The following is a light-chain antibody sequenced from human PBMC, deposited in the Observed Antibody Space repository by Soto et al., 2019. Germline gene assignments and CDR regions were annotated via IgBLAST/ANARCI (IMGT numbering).Light chain of an antibody. CDR2: AAS. V-gene: IGKV1-39*01. CDR3: QQSYSTPWT. J-gene: IGKJ1*01. CDR1: QIISTY. Sequence: DIQMTQSPSSLSASVGDRVTITCRASQIISTYLNWYQQRQGNAPKLLIYAASSLQSGVPSRFSGSVSGTDFTLIISSLQPEDFATYYCQQSYSTPWTFGQGTKVEI.